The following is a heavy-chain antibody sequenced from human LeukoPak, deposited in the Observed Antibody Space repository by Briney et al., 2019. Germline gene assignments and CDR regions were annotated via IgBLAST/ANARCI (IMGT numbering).Heavy chain of an antibody. CDR1: GGSFSGYY. J-gene: IGHJ1*01. Sequence: SETLSLTCAVYGGSFSGYYWSWIRQPPGKGLEWIGEINHSGSTNYNPSLKSRVTIAVDTSKNQFSLKLSSVTAADTAVYYCARGSAAILRYFQHWGQGTLVTVSS. CDR2: INHSGST. V-gene: IGHV4-34*01. CDR3: ARGSAAILRYFQH. D-gene: IGHD2-2*02.